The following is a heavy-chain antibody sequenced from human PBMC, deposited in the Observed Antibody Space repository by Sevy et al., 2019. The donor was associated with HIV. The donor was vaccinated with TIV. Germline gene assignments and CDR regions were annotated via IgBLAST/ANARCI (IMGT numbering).Heavy chain of an antibody. D-gene: IGHD6-19*01. Sequence: GGSLRLSCAISGFTVNDKYIIWVRQAPGKGLEWVSVIFGSGSTSYANSAKGRFTISGDNSTNTVFLQMNGLRAEDTAVYYCVSLFLSYRSGWSYFDYWGQGTPVTVSS. J-gene: IGHJ4*02. CDR1: GFTVNDKY. CDR2: IFGSGST. CDR3: VSLFLSYRSGWSYFDY. V-gene: IGHV3-66*02.